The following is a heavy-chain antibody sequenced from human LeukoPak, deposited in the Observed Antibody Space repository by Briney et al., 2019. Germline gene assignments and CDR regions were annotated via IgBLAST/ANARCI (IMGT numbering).Heavy chain of an antibody. V-gene: IGHV1-69*06. Sequence: SVKVSCKSSGGTFSSYAISWVRQAPGQGLEWMGGIIPIFGTANYAQKFQGRVTITADKSTSTAYMELSSLRSENTAVYYCARGFLEWLQFDYWGQGTLVTVSS. J-gene: IGHJ4*02. D-gene: IGHD3-3*01. CDR2: IIPIFGTA. CDR3: ARGFLEWLQFDY. CDR1: GGTFSSYA.